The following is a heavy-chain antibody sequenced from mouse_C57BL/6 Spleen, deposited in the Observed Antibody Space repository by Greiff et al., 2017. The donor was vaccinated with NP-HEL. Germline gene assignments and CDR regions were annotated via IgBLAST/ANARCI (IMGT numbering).Heavy chain of an antibody. CDR2: INYDGSST. D-gene: IGHD1-1*02. V-gene: IGHV5-16*01. CDR3: ARDGNWYFDV. CDR1: GFTFSDYY. J-gene: IGHJ1*03. Sequence: EVQVVESEGGLVQPGSSMKLSCTASGFTFSDYYMAWVRQVPEKGLEWVANINYDGSSTYYLDSLKSRFIISRDNAKNILYLQMSSLKSEDTATYYCARDGNWYFDVWGTGTTVTVSS.